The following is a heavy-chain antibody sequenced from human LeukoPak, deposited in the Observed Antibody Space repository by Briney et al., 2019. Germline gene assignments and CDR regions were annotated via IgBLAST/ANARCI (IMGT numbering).Heavy chain of an antibody. CDR3: ARDCSGGSCYSNYYYYYGMDV. CDR1: GYTFTDYY. CDR2: ISPNSGGT. V-gene: IGHV1-2*02. D-gene: IGHD2-15*01. Sequence: ASVKVSCKASGYTFTDYYIHWVRQAPGQGLEYMGWISPNSGGTNYAQMFQGRVTMTRDTSISTAYMELSRLRSDDTAVYYCARDCSGGSCYSNYYYYYGMDVWGQGTTVTVSS. J-gene: IGHJ6*02.